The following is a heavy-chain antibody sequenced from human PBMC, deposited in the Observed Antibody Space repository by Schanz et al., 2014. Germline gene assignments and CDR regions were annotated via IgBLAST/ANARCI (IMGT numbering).Heavy chain of an antibody. D-gene: IGHD6-6*01. CDR3: ARAGQDFEYSSLSPIWYFDL. CDR2: INPSGGST. J-gene: IGHJ2*01. V-gene: IGHV1-46*01. CDR1: GYTFTSDS. Sequence: QVQLVQSGAEVKKPGASVKVSCKASGYTFTSDSMHWVRQAPGQGLEWMGMINPSGGSTTYAQKFQGRVVMTRDTSTSTVYMELSSLRSEDAAVYYCARAGQDFEYSSLSPIWYFDLWGRGTLVTVSS.